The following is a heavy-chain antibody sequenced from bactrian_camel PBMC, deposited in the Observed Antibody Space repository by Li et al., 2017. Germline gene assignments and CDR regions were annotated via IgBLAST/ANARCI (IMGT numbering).Heavy chain of an antibody. CDR2: ISTDGHTT. CDR1: GFTFSSYW. V-gene: IGHV3S1*01. Sequence: QLVESGGGLVQPGGSLTLSCAASGFTFSSYWIYWVRQAPGKGLEWVSAISTDGHTTYYSDSLKGRFTISRDNAKNTVYLQMNSLKSEDTALYYCAKDLFTDYARWGQGTQVTVS. CDR3: AKDLFTDYAR. D-gene: IGHD4*01. J-gene: IGHJ4*01.